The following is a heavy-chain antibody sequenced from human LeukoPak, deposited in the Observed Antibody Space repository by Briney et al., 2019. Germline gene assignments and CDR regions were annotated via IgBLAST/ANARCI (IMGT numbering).Heavy chain of an antibody. V-gene: IGHV4-30-4*08. D-gene: IGHD3-3*01. CDR3: ARVEGISSFDY. J-gene: IGHJ4*02. CDR2: VYYSGST. Sequence: SETLSLTCTVSGGSISSGDYYWSWIRQPPGKGLEWIGYVYYSGSTYYNPSLKSRVTISVDTSKNQFSLKLSSVTAADTAVYYCARVEGISSFDYWGQGTLVTVSS. CDR1: GGSISSGDYY.